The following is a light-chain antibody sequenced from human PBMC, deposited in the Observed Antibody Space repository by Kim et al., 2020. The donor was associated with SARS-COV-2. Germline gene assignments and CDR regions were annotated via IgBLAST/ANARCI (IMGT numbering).Light chain of an antibody. V-gene: IGKV4-1*01. CDR3: QQYYSTPLT. CDR2: WAS. Sequence: ATINCKSSQSVLYSSDNNNYLAWYQQKPGQPPKLLIYWASTRESGVPDRFTGGGSGTDFTLIISSLQAEDVAVYYCQQYYSTPLTFGGGTKVDIK. CDR1: QSVLYSSDNNNY. J-gene: IGKJ4*01.